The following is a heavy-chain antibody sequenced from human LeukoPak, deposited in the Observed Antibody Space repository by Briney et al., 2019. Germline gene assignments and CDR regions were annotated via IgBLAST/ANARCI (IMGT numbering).Heavy chain of an antibody. D-gene: IGHD3-22*01. CDR2: IIPIFGTA. V-gene: IGHV1-69*13. CDR3: LRQANYYDSSGYLY. J-gene: IGHJ4*02. Sequence: ASVKVSCKASGGTFSGYAISWVRQAPGQGLEWMGRIIPIFGTANYAQKFQGRVTITADESTSTAYMELSSLRSEDTAVYYCLRQANYYDSSGYLYWGQGTLVTVSS. CDR1: GGTFSGYA.